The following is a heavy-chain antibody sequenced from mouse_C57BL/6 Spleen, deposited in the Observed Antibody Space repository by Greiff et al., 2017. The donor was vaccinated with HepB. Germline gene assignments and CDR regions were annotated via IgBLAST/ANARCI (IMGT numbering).Heavy chain of an antibody. CDR1: GYTFTSYW. D-gene: IGHD1-1*01. CDR3: AGAPYYGRSRFAY. V-gene: IGHV1-53*01. CDR2: INPSNGGT. Sequence: VQLQQPGPELVKPGASVKLSCKASGYTFTSYWMYWVKQRLGQGLVWIGNINPSNGGTNYNEKFKSKATLTVDNSSGTAYMQLSSLTSEDSAVYYCAGAPYYGRSRFAYWGQGTLVTVSA. J-gene: IGHJ3*01.